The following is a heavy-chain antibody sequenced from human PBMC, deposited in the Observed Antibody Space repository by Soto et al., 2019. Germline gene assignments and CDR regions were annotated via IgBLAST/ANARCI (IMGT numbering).Heavy chain of an antibody. J-gene: IGHJ4*01. Sequence: LRLSCAASGFTFSSYAMSWVRQTSGNGLQWVSTISGTDGATYYAASVKGRFTISRDNSQNILYLQMNNLRAEDTAIYYCAKYAGFSPGVRFNFGYRGHRPLVPAPS. V-gene: IGHV3-23*01. D-gene: IGHD2-8*01. CDR3: AKYAGFSPGVRFNFGY. CDR2: ISGTDGAT. CDR1: GFTFSSYA.